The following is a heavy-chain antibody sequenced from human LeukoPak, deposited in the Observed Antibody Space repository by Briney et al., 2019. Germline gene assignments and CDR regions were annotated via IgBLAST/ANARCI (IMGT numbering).Heavy chain of an antibody. CDR2: IYRGGAT. CDR3: VKDQCSTATWLACRYFDY. D-gene: IGHD5-24*01. Sequence: PGGSLRLSCAVSGFIGSDGYMNWVRQAPGKGLEWLSVIYRGGATYYADSVKGRFIISRDSSKNTWHLQLNSLRAEDTALYYCVKDQCSTATWLACRYFDYWGQGTPVTVSS. CDR1: GFIGSDGY. J-gene: IGHJ4*02. V-gene: IGHV3-66*01.